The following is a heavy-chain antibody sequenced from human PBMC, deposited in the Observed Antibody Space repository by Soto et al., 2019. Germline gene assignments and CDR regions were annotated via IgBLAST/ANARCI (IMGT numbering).Heavy chain of an antibody. J-gene: IGHJ4*02. CDR3: ARHYIDAKDYGLDY. V-gene: IGHV4-39*01. CDR1: GGSISSSSYY. Sequence: SETLSLTCTVSGGSISSSSYYWGWIRQPPGKGLEWIGSIYYSGSTYYNPSLKSRVTISVDTSKNQFSLKLSSVTAADTAVYYCARHYIDAKDYGLDYWGQGTLVTVSS. CDR2: IYYSGST. D-gene: IGHD4-17*01.